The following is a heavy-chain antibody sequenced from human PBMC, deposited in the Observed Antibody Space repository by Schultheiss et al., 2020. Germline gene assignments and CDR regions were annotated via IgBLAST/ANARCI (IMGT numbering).Heavy chain of an antibody. D-gene: IGHD1-26*01. J-gene: IGHJ4*02. CDR2: IYPGDSDT. V-gene: IGHV5-51*01. CDR3: ARRDRRSGSYPFDY. Sequence: VESLKISCKASEYTSTTHWINWVRQMPGKGLEWMGIIYPGDSDTRYSPSFQGQVTISADKSISTAYLQWSSLKASDTAMYYCARRDRRSGSYPFDYWGQGTLVTVSS. CDR1: EYTSTTHW.